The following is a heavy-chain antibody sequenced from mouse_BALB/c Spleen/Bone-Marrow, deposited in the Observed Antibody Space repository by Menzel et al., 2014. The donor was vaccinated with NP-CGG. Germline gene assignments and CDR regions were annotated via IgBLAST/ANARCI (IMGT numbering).Heavy chain of an antibody. Sequence: DVKLQESGPGLVKPSQSLSLTCTVTGYSITSDYAWNWIRQFPGNKLEWMGYITYSGITSYNPSLKSRISITRDTSKNQFFLQLNSVTTEDTATYYCARSADWYFDVWGAGTTVTVSS. CDR3: ARSADWYFDV. J-gene: IGHJ1*01. V-gene: IGHV3-2*02. CDR2: ITYSGIT. CDR1: GYSITSDYA.